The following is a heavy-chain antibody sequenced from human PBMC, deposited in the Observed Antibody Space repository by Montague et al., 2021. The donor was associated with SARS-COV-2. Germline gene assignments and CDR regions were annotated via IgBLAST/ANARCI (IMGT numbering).Heavy chain of an antibody. V-gene: IGHV3-9*01. CDR3: AKDGGHSSGYYYEDGFDS. J-gene: IGHJ4*02. Sequence: SPRLSFAASGFIFEDYAMHWVRQAPGKGLEWVSGISWNSGSIAYADSVKGRFTISRENAKNSLYLQMSSLRPEDTALYYCAKDGGHSSGYYYEDGFDSWGQGTPVTVSS. D-gene: IGHD3-22*01. CDR2: ISWNSGSI. CDR1: GFIFEDYA.